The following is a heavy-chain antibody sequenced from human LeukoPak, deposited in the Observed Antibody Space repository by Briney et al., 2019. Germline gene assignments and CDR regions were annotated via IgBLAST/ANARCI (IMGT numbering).Heavy chain of an antibody. D-gene: IGHD6-19*01. CDR1: GFTFSSYG. J-gene: IGHJ4*02. CDR3: AKLRISGWYEGGFDY. CDR2: IRYDGSNK. Sequence: GGSLRLSCAASGFTFSSYGMHWVRQAPGKGLEWVAFIRYDGSNKYYADSVKGRFTISRDNSKNTLYLQMNSLRAEDTAVYYCAKLRISGWYEGGFDYWGQGTLVTVSS. V-gene: IGHV3-30*02.